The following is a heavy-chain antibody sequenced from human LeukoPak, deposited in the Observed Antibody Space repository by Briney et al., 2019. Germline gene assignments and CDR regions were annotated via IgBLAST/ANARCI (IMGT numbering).Heavy chain of an antibody. D-gene: IGHD3-10*01. J-gene: IGHJ4*02. CDR3: AASLWFGIYPDY. V-gene: IGHV4-39*01. CDR1: GGSLSSSSYY. Sequence: PSETLSLTCTVSGGSLSSSSYYWGWIRQPPGKGLEWIGSINYSGRTYYNPSLKGRVTIFVDASKNQFSLKLRSVTAADTAVYYCAASLWFGIYPDYWGQGSLVTVSS. CDR2: INYSGRT.